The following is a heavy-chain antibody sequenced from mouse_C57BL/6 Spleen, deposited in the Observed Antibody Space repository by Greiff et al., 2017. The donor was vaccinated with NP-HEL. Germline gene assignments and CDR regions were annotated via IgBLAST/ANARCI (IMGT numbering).Heavy chain of an antibody. CDR2: INPNNGGT. D-gene: IGHD2-4*01. V-gene: IGHV1-18*01. Sequence: VQLQQSGPELVKPGASEKIPCKASGYTFTDYNMDWVKQSHGKSLEWIGDINPNNGGTIYNQKFKGKATLTVDKSSSTAYMELRSLTSEDTAVYYCARNDYDRWFAYWGQGTLVTVSA. CDR1: GYTFTDYN. J-gene: IGHJ3*01. CDR3: ARNDYDRWFAY.